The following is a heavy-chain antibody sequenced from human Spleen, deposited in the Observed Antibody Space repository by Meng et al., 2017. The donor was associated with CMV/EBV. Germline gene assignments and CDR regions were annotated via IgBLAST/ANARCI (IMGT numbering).Heavy chain of an antibody. V-gene: IGHV4-31*03. CDR3: ARTNYGDYNWFDP. J-gene: IGHJ5*02. Sequence: VQLPESGPGLVKPSQDLSITCTVSGGSISSGGFYWSWIRQHPGKGLEWIGYIYYSGSTYYNPSLRSRVAISIDTSKNQFSLKLTSVTAADTAVYFCARTNYGDYNWFDPWGQGTLVTVSS. D-gene: IGHD4-17*01. CDR2: IYYSGST. CDR1: GGSISSGGFY.